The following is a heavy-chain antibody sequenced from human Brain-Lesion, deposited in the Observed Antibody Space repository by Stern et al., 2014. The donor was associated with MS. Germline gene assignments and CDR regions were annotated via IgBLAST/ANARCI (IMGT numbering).Heavy chain of an antibody. CDR1: GYTFRSYD. Sequence: VQLVESGAEVKKPGASVTVSCKASGYTFRSYDITWVRQASGHGLEWMGWMNPYSGNTGYAQKFKGRVSMTSDPSISTVYMELTSLTSDDTAVYFCARAVRNQLLSEYWGQGTLVTVSS. D-gene: IGHD2-2*01. CDR2: MNPYSGNT. J-gene: IGHJ4*02. V-gene: IGHV1-8*01. CDR3: ARAVRNQLLSEY.